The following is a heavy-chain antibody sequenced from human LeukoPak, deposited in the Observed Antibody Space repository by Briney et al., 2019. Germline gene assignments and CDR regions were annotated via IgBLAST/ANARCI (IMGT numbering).Heavy chain of an antibody. CDR3: SRSQFDY. Sequence: GGSLRLSCAASGFTFSRYVMTWVRQAPGKGLVWVSRIDGDGTITTYADFAKGRFTISRDNTNNILYLQMNSLRAEDTAIYYCSRSQFDYWGRGVLVTVSS. J-gene: IGHJ4*02. V-gene: IGHV3-74*01. CDR2: IDGDGTIT. CDR1: GFTFSRYV.